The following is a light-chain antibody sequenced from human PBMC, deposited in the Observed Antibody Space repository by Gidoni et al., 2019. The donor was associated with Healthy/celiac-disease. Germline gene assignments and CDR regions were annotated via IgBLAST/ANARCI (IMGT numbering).Light chain of an antibody. CDR1: SSDVGGYNY. CDR2: DVS. CDR3: SSYTSSSTRV. V-gene: IGLV2-14*03. Sequence: QSALTQPASVSGSPGQAITISCTGTSSDVGGYNYFSWYQKQPGKAPKLMIYDVSNRPSGVSTRFSGSKSGNTASLTISGLQAEDDADYYCSSYTSSSTRVFGGGTKLTVL. J-gene: IGLJ3*02.